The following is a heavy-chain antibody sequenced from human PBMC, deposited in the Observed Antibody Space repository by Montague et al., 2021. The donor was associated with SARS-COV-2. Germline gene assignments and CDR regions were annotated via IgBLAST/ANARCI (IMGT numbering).Heavy chain of an antibody. V-gene: IGHV5-51*01. Sequence: QSGAEVKKPGESLKISCKGSGYRFSSYWIGWVRQMSGKGLEWMGIIYPGDSDTRYSPSFQGQVTISADKSITTAYLQWSSLKASDTAMYYCARRTHGTYYLDDWGRGTLVTGSS. D-gene: IGHD1-14*01. CDR2: IYPGDSDT. CDR3: ARRTHGTYYLDD. CDR1: GYRFSSYW. J-gene: IGHJ4*02.